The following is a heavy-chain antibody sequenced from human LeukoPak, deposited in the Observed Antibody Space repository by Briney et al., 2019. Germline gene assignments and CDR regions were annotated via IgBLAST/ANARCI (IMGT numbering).Heavy chain of an antibody. V-gene: IGHV3-7*05. Sequence: GGSLRLSCAASGFTFSSYRMTWVRQAPGKGLEWVASINQDGSEKYYVDPVKGRFTISRDNAKNSLYLQMNTLGADDTAVYYCARGNFGAFDIWGQGTMVTVSS. J-gene: IGHJ3*02. CDR3: ARGNFGAFDI. D-gene: IGHD3-3*01. CDR2: INQDGSEK. CDR1: GFTFSSYR.